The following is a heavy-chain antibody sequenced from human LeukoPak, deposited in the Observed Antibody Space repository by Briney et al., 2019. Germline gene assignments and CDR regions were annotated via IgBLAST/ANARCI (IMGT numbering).Heavy chain of an antibody. CDR2: IKQDGSEK. V-gene: IGHV3-7*03. CDR1: GFTFSSYW. CDR3: AREAPEDSGYGLPGGY. Sequence: QSGGSLRLSCAASGFTFSSYWMSWVRQAPGKGLEWVANIKQDGSEKYYVDSVKGRFTISRDNAKNSLYLQMNSLRAEDTAVYYCAREAPEDSGYGLPGGYWGQGTLVTVSS. D-gene: IGHD5-12*01. J-gene: IGHJ4*02.